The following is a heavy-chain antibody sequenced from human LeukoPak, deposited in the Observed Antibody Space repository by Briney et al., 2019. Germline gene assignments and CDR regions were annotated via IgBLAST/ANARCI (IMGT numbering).Heavy chain of an antibody. CDR3: AGNDILTGYYPGY. V-gene: IGHV4-39*07. J-gene: IGHJ4*02. CDR2: IYYGGST. Sequence: PSETLSLTCTVSGGSISSSSYYWGWIRQPPGKGLEWIGSIYYGGSTYYNPSLKSRVTISVDTSKNQFSLKLSSVTTADTAVYYCAGNDILTGYYPGYWGQGTLVTVSS. D-gene: IGHD3-9*01. CDR1: GGSISSSSYY.